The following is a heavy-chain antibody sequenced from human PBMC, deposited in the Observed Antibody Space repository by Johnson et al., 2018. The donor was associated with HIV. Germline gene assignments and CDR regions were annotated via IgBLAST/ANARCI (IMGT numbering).Heavy chain of an antibody. Sequence: QEQLVESGGGLVKPGGSLRLSCAASGFSFSDYYMTWIRQAPGKGLEWVSYISSSGASIYYADSVKGRFTISRDNAKNSLYLQMNSLRAEDTAVYYCTKDHDYGDAFDLWGQGSMVTVSS. CDR1: GFSFSDYY. D-gene: IGHD4-17*01. V-gene: IGHV3-11*04. CDR3: TKDHDYGDAFDL. J-gene: IGHJ3*01. CDR2: ISSSGASI.